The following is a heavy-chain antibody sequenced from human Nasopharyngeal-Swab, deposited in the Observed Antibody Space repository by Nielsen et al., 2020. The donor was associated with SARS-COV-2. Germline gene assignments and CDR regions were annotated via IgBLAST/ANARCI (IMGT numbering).Heavy chain of an antibody. CDR3: ARVRGRAFDP. CDR1: GFIVSNIY. CDR2: IQGGSST. D-gene: IGHD3-16*01. V-gene: IGHV3-66*01. Sequence: GESLKISCAASGFIVSNIYMTWVRQAPGKGLEWVSYIQGGSSTDYADSVKGRITISRDNSKNTLYLQMNSLRAEDTAVYYCARVRGRAFDPWGQGTLVTVSS. J-gene: IGHJ5*02.